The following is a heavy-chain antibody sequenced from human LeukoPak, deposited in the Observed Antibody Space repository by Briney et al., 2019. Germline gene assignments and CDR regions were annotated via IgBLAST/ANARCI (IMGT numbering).Heavy chain of an antibody. Sequence: GESLKISCKGSGYSFTSYWIGWVRQMPAKGLEWMGIIYPGDSDTRYSPSFQGQVTISADKSISTAYLQWSSLKASDTAMYYCARGAGIVGATRNFDYWGQGTLVTVSS. CDR2: IYPGDSDT. J-gene: IGHJ4*02. CDR1: GYSFTSYW. CDR3: ARGAGIVGATRNFDY. V-gene: IGHV5-51*01. D-gene: IGHD1-26*01.